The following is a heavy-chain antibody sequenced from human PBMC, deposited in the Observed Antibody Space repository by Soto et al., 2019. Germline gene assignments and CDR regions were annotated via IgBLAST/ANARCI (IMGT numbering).Heavy chain of an antibody. CDR3: LKNQAVTARPEFDY. Sequence: PGGSLRLSCSASGFTFSSYAMHWVRQAPGKGLEYVSAISSNGGSTYYADSVKGRFTISRDNSKNTLYLQMSSLRAEDTAVYYCLKNQAVTARPEFDYWGQGTLVTVSS. D-gene: IGHD2-21*02. CDR2: ISSNGGST. V-gene: IGHV3-64D*08. CDR1: GFTFSSYA. J-gene: IGHJ4*02.